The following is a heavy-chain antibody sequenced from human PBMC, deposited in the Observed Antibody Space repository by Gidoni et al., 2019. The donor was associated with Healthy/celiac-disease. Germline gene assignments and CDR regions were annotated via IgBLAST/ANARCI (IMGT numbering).Heavy chain of an antibody. Sequence: EVQLVQSGAEVKKPGESLKISCKGSGYSFTSYWIGWVRQMPGKGREWMGIIYPGDSDTRYSPSFQGQVTISADKSISTAYLQWSSLKASDTAMYYCARLRVWFGELGGRPNYYYYGMDVWGQGTTVTVSS. CDR3: ARLRVWFGELGGRPNYYYYGMDV. CDR1: GYSFTSYW. CDR2: IYPGDSDT. J-gene: IGHJ6*02. V-gene: IGHV5-51*01. D-gene: IGHD3-10*01.